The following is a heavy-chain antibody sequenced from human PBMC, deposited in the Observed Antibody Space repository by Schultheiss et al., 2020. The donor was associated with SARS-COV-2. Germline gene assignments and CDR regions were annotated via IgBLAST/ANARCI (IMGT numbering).Heavy chain of an antibody. CDR2: ISAYNGNT. Sequence: ASVKVSCKASGYTFTSYGISWVRQAPGQGLEWMGWISAYNGNTNYAQKFQGRVTMTRDTSISTAYMELSRLRSEDTAVYYCARGRSRWERDRYYFDYWGQGTLVTVSS. J-gene: IGHJ4*02. CDR3: ARGRSRWERDRYYFDY. D-gene: IGHD1-26*01. CDR1: GYTFTSYG. V-gene: IGHV1-18*01.